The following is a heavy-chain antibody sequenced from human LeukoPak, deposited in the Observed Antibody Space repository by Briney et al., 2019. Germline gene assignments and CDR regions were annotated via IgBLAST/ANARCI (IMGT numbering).Heavy chain of an antibody. V-gene: IGHV3-23*01. Sequence: TGGSLRLSCAASGFTFSSYGMSWVRQAPGKGLEWVSAISGSGGSTYYADSVKGRFTISRDNSKNTLYLQMNSLRAEDTAVYYCAKDRITMVRGFDWFDPWGQGTLVTVSS. CDR1: GFTFSSYG. CDR2: ISGSGGST. J-gene: IGHJ5*02. D-gene: IGHD3-10*01. CDR3: AKDRITMVRGFDWFDP.